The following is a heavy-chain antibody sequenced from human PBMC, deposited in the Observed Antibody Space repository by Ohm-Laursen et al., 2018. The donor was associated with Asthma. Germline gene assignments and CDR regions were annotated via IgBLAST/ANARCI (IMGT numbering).Heavy chain of an antibody. CDR2: INSVFATT. J-gene: IGHJ4*02. D-gene: IGHD2-15*01. V-gene: IGHV1-2*01. Sequence: ASVKVSCKASGYTFTGYYMHWVRQAPGQGLEWMGGINSVFATTDYGQKFRGRVTITADESTATGYMELSRLRSEDTDLYFCGRKPGSCISSTCYSLDFWGQGTLITVSS. CDR1: GYTFTGYY. CDR3: GRKPGSCISSTCYSLDF.